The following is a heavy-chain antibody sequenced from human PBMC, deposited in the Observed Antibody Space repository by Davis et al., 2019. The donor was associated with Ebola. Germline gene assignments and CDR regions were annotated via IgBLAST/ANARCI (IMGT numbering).Heavy chain of an antibody. CDR3: ARDFRPWQVVYSQFDY. CDR1: GGSISSGGYY. Sequence: SETLSLTCTVSGGSISSGGYYWSWIRQHPEKGLEWIGYIFYSGSTYYNPSLKSRITISVDTSKNQFSLSLRSVSAADTAVYYCARDFRPWQVVYSQFDYWGQGTLVTVSS. D-gene: IGHD2-8*02. V-gene: IGHV4-31*03. CDR2: IFYSGST. J-gene: IGHJ4*02.